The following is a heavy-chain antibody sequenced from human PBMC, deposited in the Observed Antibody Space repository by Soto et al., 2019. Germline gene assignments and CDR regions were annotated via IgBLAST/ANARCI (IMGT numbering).Heavy chain of an antibody. V-gene: IGHV4-30-4*01. CDR3: ARGGYSYGPPPHIDY. Sequence: KPSETLSLTRTVSGGSISSGDYYWSWIRQPPGKGLEWIGYIYYSGSTYYNPSLKSRVTISVDTSKNQFSLKLSSVTAADTAVYYCARGGYSYGPPPHIDYWGQGTLVTVSS. D-gene: IGHD5-18*01. J-gene: IGHJ4*02. CDR2: IYYSGST. CDR1: GGSISSGDYY.